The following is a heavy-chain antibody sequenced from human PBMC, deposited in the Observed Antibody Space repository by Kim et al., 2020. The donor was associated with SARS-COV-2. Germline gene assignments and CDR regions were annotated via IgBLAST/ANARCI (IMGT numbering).Heavy chain of an antibody. Sequence: GGSLRLSCAASEFYLGTYGVHWVRQPPGKGLEWVSGIRQDGDRIDYVDSVKGRFTISRDKAKDTLYLQMDSLRTEDTAVYYCTRDGAPGGFDYWGQGTLVTVSS. V-gene: IGHV3-7*03. D-gene: IGHD3-16*01. CDR2: IRQDGDRI. CDR1: EFYLGTYG. J-gene: IGHJ4*02. CDR3: TRDGAPGGFDY.